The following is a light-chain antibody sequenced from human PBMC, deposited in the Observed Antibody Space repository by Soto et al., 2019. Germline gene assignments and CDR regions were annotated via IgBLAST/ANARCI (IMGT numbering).Light chain of an antibody. CDR3: QQYVTSPWA. V-gene: IGKV3-20*01. J-gene: IGKJ1*01. CDR2: GAS. Sequence: EIVLTQYPGTLSLSPGERATLSCRASQSVSSSFLAWYQQKPGQAPRLLIYGASNRATGIPDRFSGSGSGTDFTLTISRLEPEDFAVYYCQQYVTSPWAFGQGTKVDIK. CDR1: QSVSSSF.